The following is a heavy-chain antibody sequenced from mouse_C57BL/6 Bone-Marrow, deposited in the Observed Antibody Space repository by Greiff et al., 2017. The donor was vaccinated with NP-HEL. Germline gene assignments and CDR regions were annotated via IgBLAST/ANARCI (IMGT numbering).Heavy chain of an antibody. D-gene: IGHD1-1*01. J-gene: IGHJ2*01. CDR3: SREISTVVAHFDD. Sequence: QVQLQQPGAELVRPGASVKLSCKASGYTFTSYWMHWVKQRPIQGLEWIGNIDPSDSETHYNQKFKDKATLTVDKSSSTAYMQISSLASEDSAVCYCSREISTVVAHFDDWGQGTTLTVSS. CDR2: IDPSDSET. V-gene: IGHV1-52*01. CDR1: GYTFTSYW.